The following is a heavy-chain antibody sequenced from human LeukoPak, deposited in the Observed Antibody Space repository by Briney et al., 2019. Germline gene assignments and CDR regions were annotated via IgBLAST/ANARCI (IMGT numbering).Heavy chain of an antibody. CDR1: GVSISSYY. Sequence: SETLSLTCTVSGVSISSYYWSWIRQPPGKGLEWIGYIYYSGSTNYNPSLKSRVTISVDTSKDQFSLKLSSVTAADTAAYYCARERPYGGFDYWAREPWSPSPQ. CDR2: IYYSGST. CDR3: ARERPYGGFDY. J-gene: IGHJ4*02. D-gene: IGHD4-17*01. V-gene: IGHV4-59*01.